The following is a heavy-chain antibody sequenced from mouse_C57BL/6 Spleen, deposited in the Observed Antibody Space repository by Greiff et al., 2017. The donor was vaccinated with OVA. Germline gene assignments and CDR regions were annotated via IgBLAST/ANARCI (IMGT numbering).Heavy chain of an antibody. J-gene: IGHJ1*03. CDR1: GYTFTDYN. V-gene: IGHV1-22*01. CDR3: ARMNYYGSSYVGGRYFDV. Sequence: VQLQQSGPELVKPGASVKMSCKASGYTFTDYNMHWVKQSHGKSLEWLGYINPNNGGTSYNQKFKGKATLTVNKSSSTAYMELRSLTSEDSAVYYCARMNYYGSSYVGGRYFDVWGTGTTVTVSS. D-gene: IGHD1-1*01. CDR2: INPNNGGT.